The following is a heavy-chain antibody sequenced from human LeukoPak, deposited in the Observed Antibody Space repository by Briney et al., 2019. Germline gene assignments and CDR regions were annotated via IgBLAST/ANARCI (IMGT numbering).Heavy chain of an antibody. CDR1: GGSISSYY. Sequence: SETLSLTCTVSGGSISSYYWSWIRQPPGKGQEWIGYIYYSGSTNYNPSLKSRVTISVDTSKNQFSLKLSSVTAADTAVYYCASDYGGNSGLFDCWGQGTLVTVSS. J-gene: IGHJ4*02. V-gene: IGHV4-59*01. D-gene: IGHD4-23*01. CDR2: IYYSGST. CDR3: ASDYGGNSGLFDC.